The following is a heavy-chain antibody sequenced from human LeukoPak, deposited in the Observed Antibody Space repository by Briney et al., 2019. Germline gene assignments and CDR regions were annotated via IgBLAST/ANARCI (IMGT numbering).Heavy chain of an antibody. CDR1: GGSISSYY. J-gene: IGHJ3*02. D-gene: IGHD4-17*01. CDR3: AREYGDYSHDAFDI. V-gene: IGHV4-59*01. Sequence: PSETLSLTCTVSGGSISSYYWSWIRQPPGKGLEWIGYIYYSGSTNYNPSLKSRVTISVDTSKNQFSLKPSSVTAADTAVYYCAREYGDYSHDAFDIWGQGTMVTVSS. CDR2: IYYSGST.